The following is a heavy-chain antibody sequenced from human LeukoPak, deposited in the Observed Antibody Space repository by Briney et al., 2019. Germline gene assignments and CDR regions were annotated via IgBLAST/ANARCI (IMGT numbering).Heavy chain of an antibody. CDR1: GYSFTSYW. CDR2: IYPGDSDT. CDR3: ARQGGEFDYYYGMDV. D-gene: IGHD2-15*01. J-gene: IGHJ6*02. V-gene: IGHV5-51*01. Sequence: GESLKISCKGSGYSFTSYWIGWVRQMPGKGLEWMGIIYPGDSDTRYSPSFQGQVTISADKSISTAYLQWSSLKASDTAMYYCARQGGEFDYYYGMDVWGQGTTATVSS.